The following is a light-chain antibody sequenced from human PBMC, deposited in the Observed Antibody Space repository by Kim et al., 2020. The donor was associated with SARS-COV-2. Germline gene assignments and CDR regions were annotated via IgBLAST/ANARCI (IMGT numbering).Light chain of an antibody. CDR3: NSRESSANHWM. CDR1: SLRSYY. V-gene: IGLV3-19*01. Sequence: ALGQTVRITCQGDSLRSYYASWYQQKPGQAPVLVFYGKNNRPSGIPYRFSGSYSGNTASLTITAAQAEDEADYYCNSRESSANHWMFGGGTKLTVL. J-gene: IGLJ3*02. CDR2: GKN.